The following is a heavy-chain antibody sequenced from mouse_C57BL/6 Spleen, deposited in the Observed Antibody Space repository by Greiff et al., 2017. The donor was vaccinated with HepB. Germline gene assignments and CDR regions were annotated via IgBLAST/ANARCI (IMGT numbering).Heavy chain of an antibody. J-gene: IGHJ4*01. CDR1: GFTFSDYG. Sequence: EVHLVESGGGLVKPGGSLKLSCAASGFTFSDYGMHWVRQAPEKGLEWVAYISSGSSTIYYADTVKGRFPISRDNAKNTLFLQMTSLRSEDTAMYYCAREEDYAMDYWGQGTSVTVSS. V-gene: IGHV5-17*01. CDR3: AREEDYAMDY. CDR2: ISSGSSTI.